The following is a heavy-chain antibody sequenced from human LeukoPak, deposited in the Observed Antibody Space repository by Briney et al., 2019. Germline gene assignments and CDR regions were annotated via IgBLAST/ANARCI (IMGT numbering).Heavy chain of an antibody. J-gene: IGHJ4*02. Sequence: GASVKVSCKASGYTFTSYDINWVRQATGQGLEWMGWMNPNSGNTGYAQKFQGRVTITRNTSISTAYMELSSLRSEDTAVYYCARVYRRGYSYVMGCWGQGTLVTVSS. CDR2: MNPNSGNT. V-gene: IGHV1-8*03. CDR3: ARVYRRGYSYVMGC. D-gene: IGHD5-18*01. CDR1: GYTFTSYD.